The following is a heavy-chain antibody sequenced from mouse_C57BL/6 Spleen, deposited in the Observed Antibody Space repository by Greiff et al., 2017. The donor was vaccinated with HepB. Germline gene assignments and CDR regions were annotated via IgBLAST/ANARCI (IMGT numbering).Heavy chain of an antibody. CDR1: GFTFTDYY. Sequence: EVKVVESGGGLVQPGGSLSLSCAASGFTFTDYYMSWVRQPPGKALEWLGFIRNKANGYTTEYSASVKGRFTISRDTSQSILYLHMNALRAEDSATDYCARSMRYFDVWGTGTTVTVSS. CDR3: ARSMRYFDV. CDR2: IRNKANGYTT. J-gene: IGHJ1*03. V-gene: IGHV7-3*01.